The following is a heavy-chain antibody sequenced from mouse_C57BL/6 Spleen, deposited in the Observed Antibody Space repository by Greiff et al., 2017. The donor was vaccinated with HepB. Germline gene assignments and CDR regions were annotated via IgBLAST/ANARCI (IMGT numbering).Heavy chain of an antibody. Sequence: VHVKQSGAELVKPGASVKLSCTASGFNIKDYYMHWVKQRTEQGLEWIGRIDPKDGETKYDPKFQGKATITSDTSSNTAYMQLSSLTSADTAVYDCASDCGSGAVAYWGQGTLVTVSA. D-gene: IGHD1-1*01. CDR1: GFNIKDYY. CDR2: IDPKDGET. J-gene: IGHJ3*01. V-gene: IGHV14-2*01. CDR3: ASDCGSGAVAY.